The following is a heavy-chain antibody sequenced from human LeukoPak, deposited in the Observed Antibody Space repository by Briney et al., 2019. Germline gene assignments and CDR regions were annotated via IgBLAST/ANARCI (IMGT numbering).Heavy chain of an antibody. V-gene: IGHV3-23*01. D-gene: IGHD6-6*01. J-gene: IGHJ4*02. Sequence: GGSLRLSCAASGFPFSSYPMSWVRQAPGKGLEWVSAISGSGGSTYYAYSVKGRFTISRDNSKNTLYLQMNSLRAEDTAVYYCAKQLANFDYWGQGTLVTVSS. CDR2: ISGSGGST. CDR3: AKQLANFDY. CDR1: GFPFSSYP.